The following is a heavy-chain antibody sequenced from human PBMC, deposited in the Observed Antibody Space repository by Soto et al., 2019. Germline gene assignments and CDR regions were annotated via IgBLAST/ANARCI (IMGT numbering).Heavy chain of an antibody. J-gene: IGHJ4*02. CDR3: AGEEMDGTRPLY. V-gene: IGHV1-69*06. D-gene: IGHD1-1*01. Sequence: QVQLVQSGAEVKKPGSSVKVSCKASGGTFSSYAISWVRQAPGQGLEWMGGIIPIFGTANYAQKFQGRVTIIADKSTSIAYMELSSLRFEDTAVYYCAGEEMDGTRPLYWGQGTLVTVSS. CDR1: GGTFSSYA. CDR2: IIPIFGTA.